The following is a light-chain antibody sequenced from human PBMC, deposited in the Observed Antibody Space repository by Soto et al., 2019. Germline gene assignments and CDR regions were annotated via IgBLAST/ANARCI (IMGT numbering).Light chain of an antibody. CDR3: TSYTSSSTHVV. V-gene: IGLV2-14*01. Sequence: QSALTQPASVSGSPGQSITISCTGTSSDVGGYNYVSWYQQHPGKAPKLMIYEVSNRPSGVSNRFSGSKSGNTASLTISGLQDEDEAEYYCTSYTSSSTHVVFGGGTKLTVL. CDR2: EVS. CDR1: SSDVGGYNY. J-gene: IGLJ2*01.